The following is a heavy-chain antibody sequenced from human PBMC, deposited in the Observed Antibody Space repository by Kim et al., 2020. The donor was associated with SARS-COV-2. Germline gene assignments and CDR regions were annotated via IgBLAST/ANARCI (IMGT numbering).Heavy chain of an antibody. Sequence: SETMSLTCTVSGGSISSSSYYWGWIRQPPGKGLEWIGSIYYSGSTYYNPSLKSRVTISVDTSKNQFSLKLSSVTAADTAVYYCARTPQTTNGGGMDFWG. CDR3: ARTPQTTNGGGMDF. CDR1: GGSISSSSYY. V-gene: IGHV4-39*01. J-gene: IGHJ6*02. CDR2: IYYSGST. D-gene: IGHD3-16*01.